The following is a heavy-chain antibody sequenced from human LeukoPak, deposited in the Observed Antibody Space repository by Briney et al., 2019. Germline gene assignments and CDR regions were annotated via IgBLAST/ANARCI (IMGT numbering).Heavy chain of an antibody. Sequence: KSSETLSLTCSVSTDSTNTYYWSWIRQSPGKGLEWIGHIYHSGSTDYNPSFKSRVTISIAMSKKEFFLKLTSVTVADTAMYYCVRLRWELLAPYFDHWGQGAFVIVSS. V-gene: IGHV4-59*01. CDR1: TDSTNTYY. J-gene: IGHJ4*02. CDR2: IYHSGST. D-gene: IGHD2-15*01. CDR3: VRLRWELLAPYFDH.